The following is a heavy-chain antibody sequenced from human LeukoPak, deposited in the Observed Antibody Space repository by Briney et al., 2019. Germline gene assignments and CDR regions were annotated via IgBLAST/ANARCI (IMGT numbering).Heavy chain of an antibody. CDR3: ARHHSSGWNNWFDP. J-gene: IGHJ5*02. CDR2: IYHSGST. V-gene: IGHV4-38-2*01. Sequence: SETLSLTCAVSGYSISSGYYWGWIRQPPGKGLEWIGSIYHSGSTYYNPSLKSRVTTSVDTSKNQLSLKLSSVTAADTAVYYCARHHSSGWNNWFDPWGQGTLVTVSS. D-gene: IGHD6-19*01. CDR1: GYSISSGYY.